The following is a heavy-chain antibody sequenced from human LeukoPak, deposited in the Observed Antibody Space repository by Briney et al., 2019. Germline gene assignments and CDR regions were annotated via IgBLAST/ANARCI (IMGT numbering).Heavy chain of an antibody. V-gene: IGHV3-30*18. CDR2: ISYDGSKK. J-gene: IGHJ4*02. Sequence: GRSLRLSCAASGFTFSRNGMHWVRQSPGKGLEWVAVISYDGSKKYYADSVKGRFTISRDNSKNTLYVQMNSLRAEDTAVYYCAKEYCSGDCPSDYFDYWGQGTLVTVSS. CDR1: GFTFSRNG. D-gene: IGHD2-21*02. CDR3: AKEYCSGDCPSDYFDY.